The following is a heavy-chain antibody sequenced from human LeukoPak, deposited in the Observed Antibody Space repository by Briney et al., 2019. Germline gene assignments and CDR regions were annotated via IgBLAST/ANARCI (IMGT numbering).Heavy chain of an antibody. CDR3: AKDSTISGVDYFDY. J-gene: IGHJ4*02. CDR2: VSGSGGST. CDR1: GFTFSSSA. Sequence: GGSLRLSCAASGFTFSSSAMNWVRQAPGKGLEWVSAVSGSGGSTYYADSVKGRFTISRDNSKNTLYLQMNSLRAEDTAIYYCAKDSTISGVDYFDYWGQGTLVTVSS. V-gene: IGHV3-23*01. D-gene: IGHD3-3*01.